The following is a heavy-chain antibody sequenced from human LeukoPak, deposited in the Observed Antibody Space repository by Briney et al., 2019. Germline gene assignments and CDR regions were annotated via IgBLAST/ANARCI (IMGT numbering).Heavy chain of an antibody. D-gene: IGHD6-13*01. J-gene: IGHJ6*02. V-gene: IGHV3-9*01. CDR1: GFTFDDYA. CDR2: ISWNSGSI. Sequence: PGRSLRLSCAASGFTFDDYAMHWVRQAPGKGLEWVSGISWNSGSIGYADSVKGRFTISRDNAKNSLYLQMNSLRVEDTALYYCAKPLWAAAGYYYYGMDVWGQGTTVTVSS. CDR3: AKPLWAAAGYYYYGMDV.